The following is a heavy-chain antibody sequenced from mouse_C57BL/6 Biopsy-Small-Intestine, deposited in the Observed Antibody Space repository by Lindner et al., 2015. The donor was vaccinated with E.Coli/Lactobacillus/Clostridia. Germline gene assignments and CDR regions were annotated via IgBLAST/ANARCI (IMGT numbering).Heavy chain of an antibody. CDR1: GYALSDYW. CDR2: IYPGDGDT. J-gene: IGHJ3*01. V-gene: IGHV1-80*01. Sequence: VQLQESGAELVKPGASVKISCKASGYALSDYWMNWVKQRPGKGLEWIGQIYPGDGDTNYNGKFKGKATLTADKSSSTAYMQLSSLTSEYSAVYFCAREDYGNSWFAYWGQGTLVTVSA. CDR3: AREDYGNSWFAY. D-gene: IGHD2-1*01.